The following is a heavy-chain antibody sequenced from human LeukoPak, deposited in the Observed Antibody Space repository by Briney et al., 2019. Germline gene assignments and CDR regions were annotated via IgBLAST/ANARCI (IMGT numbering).Heavy chain of an antibody. CDR1: GFTFSTYA. CDR3: ARLDSASSRGDAFHI. D-gene: IGHD1-26*01. Sequence: GGSLRLSCAASGFTFSTYAMSWVRQAPGKGLEWVSVIGGSGISTKYADSVKGRFTISRDNSKNTLYLQMNSLRAEDTAVYYCARLDSASSRGDAFHIWGQGTMVTVSS. V-gene: IGHV3-23*01. J-gene: IGHJ3*02. CDR2: IGGSGIST.